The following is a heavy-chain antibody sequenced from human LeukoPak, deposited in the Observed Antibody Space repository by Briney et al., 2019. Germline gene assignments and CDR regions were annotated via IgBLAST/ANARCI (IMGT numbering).Heavy chain of an antibody. D-gene: IGHD2-15*01. J-gene: IGHJ4*02. CDR1: GGSISSYY. Sequence: SETLSLTCTVSGGSISSYYWSWIRQPPGKGLEWIGTIYYNEATQYNPSLKSRVTMSVDTSKNQFSLKLNSVTAADTAVYYCARERREVCSGDRCDLGPFWGLGTLVTVSS. CDR2: IYYNEAT. CDR3: ARERREVCSGDRCDLGPF. V-gene: IGHV4-59*12.